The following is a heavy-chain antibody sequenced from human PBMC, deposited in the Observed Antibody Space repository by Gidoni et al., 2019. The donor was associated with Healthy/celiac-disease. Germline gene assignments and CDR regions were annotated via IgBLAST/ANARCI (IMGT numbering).Heavy chain of an antibody. CDR2: ISAYNGNT. CDR1: GYTFTSSA. J-gene: IGHJ6*02. CDR3: ARDFTIAAAGYYYYYGMDV. D-gene: IGHD6-13*01. V-gene: IGHV1-18*01. Sequence: QVQLVQSGAEVKKPGASVKVSCKASGYTFTSSAISCVRQAPGQGLEWMGWISAYNGNTNYAQKLQGRVTMTTDTSTSTAYMELRSLRSDDTAVYYCARDFTIAAAGYYYYYGMDVWGQGTTVTVSS.